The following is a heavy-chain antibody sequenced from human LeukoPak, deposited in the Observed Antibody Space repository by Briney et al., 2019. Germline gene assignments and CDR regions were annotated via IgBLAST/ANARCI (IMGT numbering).Heavy chain of an antibody. CDR2: ITSGDGSP. V-gene: IGHV3-23*01. Sequence: GSLRRSCAASGFTFGTSAMSWVRQTPEKGLEWVSTITSGDGSPYYADSVKGRFTISRDNSNNMLYLQMNSLRAEDTAVYYCTKRGAYYVDYWGRGIPVTVSS. J-gene: IGHJ4*02. D-gene: IGHD3-16*01. CDR3: TKRGAYYVDY. CDR1: GFTFGTSA.